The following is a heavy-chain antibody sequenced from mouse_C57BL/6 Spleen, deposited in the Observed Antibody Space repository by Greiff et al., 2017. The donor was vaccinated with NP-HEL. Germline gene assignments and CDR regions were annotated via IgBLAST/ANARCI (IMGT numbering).Heavy chain of an antibody. V-gene: IGHV3-6*01. CDR2: ISYDGSN. J-gene: IGHJ3*01. Sequence: EVHLVESGPGLVKPSQSLSLTCSVTGYSITSGYYWNWIRQFPGNKLEWMGYISYDGSNNYNPSLKNRISITRDTSKNQFFLKLNSVTTEDTATYYCAREGLTTVPFAYWGQGTLVTVSA. D-gene: IGHD1-1*01. CDR3: AREGLTTVPFAY. CDR1: GYSITSGYY.